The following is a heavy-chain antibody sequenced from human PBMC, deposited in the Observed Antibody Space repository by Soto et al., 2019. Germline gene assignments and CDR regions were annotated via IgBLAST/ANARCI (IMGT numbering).Heavy chain of an antibody. D-gene: IGHD1-26*01. CDR2: IYQGGDT. CDR1: GYSISSGYY. V-gene: IGHV4-38-2*01. Sequence: SETLCLTCGVSGYSISSGYYWSWIRQPPGKGLEWIGSIYQGGDTYYNPSLNSPVTISVDTSNNHFSLRLDSVTAADTAVYYCARAAFRRGSHHFDFWGQGILVTVS. J-gene: IGHJ4*02. CDR3: ARAAFRRGSHHFDF.